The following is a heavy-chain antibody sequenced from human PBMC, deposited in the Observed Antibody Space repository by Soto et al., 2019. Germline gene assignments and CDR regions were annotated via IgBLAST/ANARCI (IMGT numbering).Heavy chain of an antibody. CDR1: GGSVSSDRW. D-gene: IGHD6-19*01. Sequence: QVQLQESGPGLVKPSGTLSLTCAVSGGSVSSDRWWPWVRQAPGKGVEWIGEIHSYGSTHYNPSLKSRVTRLVDKFTNQFTVTLSSVTAADTAVYFCAGQWLAGYGACDPWGQGTLVTVSS. V-gene: IGHV4-4*02. J-gene: IGHJ5*02. CDR2: IHSYGST. CDR3: AGQWLAGYGACDP.